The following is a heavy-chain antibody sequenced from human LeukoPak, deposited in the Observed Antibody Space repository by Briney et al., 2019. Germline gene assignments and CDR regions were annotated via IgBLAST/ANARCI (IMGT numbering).Heavy chain of an antibody. V-gene: IGHV3-7*01. CDR1: GFTFSSYG. D-gene: IGHD5-18*01. J-gene: IGHJ4*02. CDR3: ARETLHTYGPFDY. Sequence: GGSLRLSCAASGFTFSSYGMHWVRQAPGKGLEWVASIKQDGSEKYYVDSVQGRFTISRDNVKNSLYLQMNSLRAEDTALYYCARETLHTYGPFDYWGQGTLVTVSS. CDR2: IKQDGSEK.